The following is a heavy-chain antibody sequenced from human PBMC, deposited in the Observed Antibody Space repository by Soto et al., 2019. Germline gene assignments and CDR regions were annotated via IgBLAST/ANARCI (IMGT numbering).Heavy chain of an antibody. J-gene: IGHJ4*02. D-gene: IGHD4-17*01. CDR1: GGSLSSGGYS. Sequence: ASETLSLTCAVSGGSLSSGGYSWGWIRQPPGKGLEWIGYIYHSGSTYYNPSLKSRVTISVDRSKNQFSLKLSSVTAADTAVYYCARASTTVTTLDYWGQGTLVTVSS. V-gene: IGHV4-30-2*01. CDR2: IYHSGST. CDR3: ARASTTVTTLDY.